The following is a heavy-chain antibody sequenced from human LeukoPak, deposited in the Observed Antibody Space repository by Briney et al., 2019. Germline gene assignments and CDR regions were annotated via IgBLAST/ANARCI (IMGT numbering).Heavy chain of an antibody. Sequence: PSETLSLTCAVYGGSFSGYYWGWIRQPPGKGLEWIATISHSGSTYYNPSLKSQVTISVDTSKNQFSLQLSSVTAADTAVYYCARGGLDYFDSWGQGTLVTVSS. J-gene: IGHJ4*02. CDR2: ISHSGST. CDR3: ARGGLDYFDS. D-gene: IGHD6-19*01. CDR1: GGSFSGYY. V-gene: IGHV4-34*01.